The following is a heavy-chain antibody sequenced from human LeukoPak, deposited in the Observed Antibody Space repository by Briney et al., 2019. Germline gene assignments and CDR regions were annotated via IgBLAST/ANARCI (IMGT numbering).Heavy chain of an antibody. CDR3: ATYSSLQLDYGMDV. D-gene: IGHD5-18*01. CDR2: INHSGST. J-gene: IGHJ6*02. V-gene: IGHV4-34*01. Sequence: PSETLSLTCAVYGGSFSGYYWSWIRQPSGKGLEWIGEINHSGSTNYNPSLKSRVTISVDTSKNQFSLKLSSVTAADTAVYYCATYSSLQLDYGMDVWGQGTMVTVSS. CDR1: GGSFSGYY.